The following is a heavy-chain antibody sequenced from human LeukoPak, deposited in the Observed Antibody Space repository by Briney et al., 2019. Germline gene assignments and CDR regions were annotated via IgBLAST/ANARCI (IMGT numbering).Heavy chain of an antibody. D-gene: IGHD4-11*01. J-gene: IGHJ4*02. V-gene: IGHV3-66*01. Sequence: PGGSLRLSCEVSGVTVTSSYMSWVHQAPGKGLEWISVIYSGGDIYYPDSVKGRFTVSRDNSKNTLYFQMNSLRVEDTGVYYCARGDTGYNSNWGRDFDCWGQGTLVTVSS. CDR3: ARGDTGYNSNWGRDFDC. CDR2: IYSGGDI. CDR1: GVTVTSSY.